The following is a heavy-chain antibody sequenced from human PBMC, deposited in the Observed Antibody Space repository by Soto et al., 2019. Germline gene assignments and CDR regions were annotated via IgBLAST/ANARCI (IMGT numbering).Heavy chain of an antibody. CDR3: ASQFDFWSGHFGMDV. CDR2: IKVDGSEK. Sequence: EVQLVESGGGLVQPRGSLRLSCVDSGFTFRTYWMSWVRQAPGKGLEWVANIKVDGSEKYYVDSVKGRFTISRDNAKNSLFLQMNSLRAEDTAVYFCASQFDFWSGHFGMDVWGQGTTVTVSS. D-gene: IGHD3-3*01. V-gene: IGHV3-7*01. CDR1: GFTFRTYW. J-gene: IGHJ6*02.